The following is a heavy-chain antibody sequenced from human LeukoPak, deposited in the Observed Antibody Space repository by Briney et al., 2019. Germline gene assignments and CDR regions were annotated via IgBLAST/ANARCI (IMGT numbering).Heavy chain of an antibody. J-gene: IGHJ6*03. CDR2: ISWNGRST. Sequence: GGYLRLSCAASGFTFDGYGMSWVRQAPGKGLEWVSGISWNGRSTGYAASVKGRFTISRDNAQKSLYLQMNSLRAEDTALYYCARYTRGLGYMDVWGKGTTVTVSS. CDR1: GFTFDGYG. D-gene: IGHD2-15*01. CDR3: ARYTRGLGYMDV. V-gene: IGHV3-20*04.